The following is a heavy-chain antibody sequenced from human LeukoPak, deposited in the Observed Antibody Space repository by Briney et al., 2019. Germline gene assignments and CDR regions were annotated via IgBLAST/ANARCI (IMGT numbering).Heavy chain of an antibody. Sequence: GASVKVSCKASGYTFTGYYMHWVRQAPGQGLEWMGRINPNSGGTNYAQKFQGRVTMTRDTSISTAYMELSRLRSDDTAVYYCARDLEVRGVINFFDYWGQGTLVTVSS. D-gene: IGHD3-10*01. CDR2: INPNSGGT. CDR1: GYTFTGYY. V-gene: IGHV1-2*06. CDR3: ARDLEVRGVINFFDY. J-gene: IGHJ4*02.